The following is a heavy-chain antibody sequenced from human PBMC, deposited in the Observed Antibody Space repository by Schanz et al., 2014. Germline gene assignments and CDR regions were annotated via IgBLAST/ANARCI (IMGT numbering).Heavy chain of an antibody. V-gene: IGHV3-9*01. J-gene: IGHJ6*02. CDR1: GFRFDDYA. D-gene: IGHD3-3*01. CDR3: ARFLARYQYYGVDV. Sequence: EVQLVESGGGLVQPGRSLRLSCVASGFRFDDYAMHWVRQAPGKGLEWVSGMSWNAGSLGYGDSVKGRFTISRDNGKKSMYLQMNSLRVEDTAVYYCARFLARYQYYGVDVWGQGTTVIVSS. CDR2: MSWNAGSL.